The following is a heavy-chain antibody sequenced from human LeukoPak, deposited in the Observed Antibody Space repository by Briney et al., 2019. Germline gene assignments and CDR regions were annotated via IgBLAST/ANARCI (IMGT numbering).Heavy chain of an antibody. D-gene: IGHD3-22*01. CDR3: AMRRYDSSGYLR. CDR1: GFTFSSYA. J-gene: IGHJ4*02. CDR2: ISGSGCST. V-gene: IGHV3-23*01. Sequence: PGGSMRLSCAASGFTFSSYAMSRVRQAPGKGLESVSAISGSGCSTYYADSVQGRFTISRDNPKSTLYLQMNSLRAEDTAVYYCAMRRYDSSGYLRWGQGTLVTVSS.